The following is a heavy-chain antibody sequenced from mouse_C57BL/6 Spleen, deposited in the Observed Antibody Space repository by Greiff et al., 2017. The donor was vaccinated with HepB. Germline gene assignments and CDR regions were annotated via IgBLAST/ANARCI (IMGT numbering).Heavy chain of an antibody. J-gene: IGHJ2*01. CDR3: ARTHEQ. CDR2: INPSSGYT. Sequence: VQLQQSGAELARPGASVKMSCKASGYTFTSYTMHWVKQRLGQGLEWIGYINPSSGYTKYNQKFKDKATVTADKSSSTAYMQLSGLTSDDSAVYYCARTHEQWGQGTTLTVSS. CDR1: GYTFTSYT. V-gene: IGHV1-4*01.